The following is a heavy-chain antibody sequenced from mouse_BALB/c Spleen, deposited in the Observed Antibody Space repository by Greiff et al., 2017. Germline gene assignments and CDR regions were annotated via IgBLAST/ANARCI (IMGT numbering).Heavy chain of an antibody. J-gene: IGHJ4*01. V-gene: IGHV1-69*02. D-gene: IGHD1-1*01. CDR2: IDPSDSET. CDR3: ARGDYYGREGYAMDY. Sequence: QVQLQQPGAELVKPGAPVKLSCKASGYTFTSYWMNWVKQRPGRGLEWIGRIDPSDSETHYNQKFKDKATLTVDKSSSTAYIQLSSLTSEDSAVYYCARGDYYGREGYAMDYWGQGTSVTVSS. CDR1: GYTFTSYW.